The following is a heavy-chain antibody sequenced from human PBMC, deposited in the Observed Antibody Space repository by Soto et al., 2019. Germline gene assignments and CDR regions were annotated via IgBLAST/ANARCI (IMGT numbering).Heavy chain of an antibody. Sequence: ASVKVSCKASGYTFTGYYMHWVRQAPGQGLEWMGWINPNSGGTNYAQKFQGWVTMTRDTSISIAYMELSRLRSDDTAVYYCARYRNDFWSGYCDYWGQGTLVTVSS. CDR1: GYTFTGYY. V-gene: IGHV1-2*04. CDR3: ARYRNDFWSGYCDY. CDR2: INPNSGGT. D-gene: IGHD3-3*01. J-gene: IGHJ4*02.